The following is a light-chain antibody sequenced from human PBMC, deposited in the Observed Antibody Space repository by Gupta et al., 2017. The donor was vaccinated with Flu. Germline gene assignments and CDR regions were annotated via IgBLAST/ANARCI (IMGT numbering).Light chain of an antibody. CDR2: AAS. Sequence: GDTVTITCRASQGISAWLAWYQQTPGKAPKLLMSAASSLESGVPTRFSGSGSGTDFTLTISRLQPEDFATYYCQRTDNFPWTFGQGTKVEIK. CDR3: QRTDNFPWT. J-gene: IGKJ1*01. CDR1: QGISAW. V-gene: IGKV1-12*01.